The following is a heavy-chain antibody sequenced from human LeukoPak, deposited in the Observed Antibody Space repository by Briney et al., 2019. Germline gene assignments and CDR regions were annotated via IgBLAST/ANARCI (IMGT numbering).Heavy chain of an antibody. CDR1: GFTFSSYA. V-gene: IGHV3-23*01. Sequence: GGSLRLSCAASGFTFSSYAMSWVRQAPGEGLEWVSGIGASGGSTYYADSVKGRFTISRDNSKNTLYLQMNSLRTEDTAVYYCAKAEGYDILTGLDYWGQGTLVTVSS. CDR2: IGASGGST. D-gene: IGHD3-9*01. CDR3: AKAEGYDILTGLDY. J-gene: IGHJ4*02.